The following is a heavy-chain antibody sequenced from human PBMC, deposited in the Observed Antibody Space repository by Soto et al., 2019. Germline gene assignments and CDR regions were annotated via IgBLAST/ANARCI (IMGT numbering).Heavy chain of an antibody. J-gene: IGHJ4*02. CDR2: IYYSGST. CDR3: ARHMIAAASSYYFDY. Sequence: SETLSLTCTVSGGSISSSSYYWGWIRQPPGKGLEWIGSIYYSGSTYYNPSLKSRVTISVDTSKNQFSLELSSVTAADTAVYYCARHMIAAASSYYFDYWGQGTLVTVSS. D-gene: IGHD6-13*01. CDR1: GGSISSSSYY. V-gene: IGHV4-39*01.